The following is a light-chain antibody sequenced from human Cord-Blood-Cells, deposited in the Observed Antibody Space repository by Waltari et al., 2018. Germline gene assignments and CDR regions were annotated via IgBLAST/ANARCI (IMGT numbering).Light chain of an antibody. J-gene: IGKJ3*01. CDR1: QSVSSY. CDR3: QQRSNWPLT. CDR2: DAS. V-gene: IGKV3-11*01. Sequence: EIVLTQSPATLSLSPGERATLSCRASQSVSSYLAWYQQKPGQAPRRLIYDASNRATGIPARFSGSGSATDFTLTISSLEPEDFAVYYCQQRSNWPLTFGPGTKVDIK.